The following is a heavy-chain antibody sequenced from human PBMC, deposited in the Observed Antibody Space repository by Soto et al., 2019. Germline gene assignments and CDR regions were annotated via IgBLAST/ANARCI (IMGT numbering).Heavy chain of an antibody. V-gene: IGHV3-53*01. CDR2: IYSSGRT. J-gene: IGHJ6*02. CDR1: GFTVSSNY. Sequence: GGSLRLSCAASGFTVSSNYMSWVRQAPGKGLEWVSVIYSSGRTYYADSVKGRFTISRDNFKNTVDFQMNSLRAEDTAVYYCATRHYTVYYGMDVWGQGTTATVSS. CDR3: ATRHYTVYYGMDV. D-gene: IGHD4-4*01.